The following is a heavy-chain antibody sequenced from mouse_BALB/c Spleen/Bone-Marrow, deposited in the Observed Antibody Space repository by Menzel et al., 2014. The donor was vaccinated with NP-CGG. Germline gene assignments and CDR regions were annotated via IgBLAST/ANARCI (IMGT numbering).Heavy chain of an antibody. CDR2: ISSSNGDA. J-gene: IGHJ2*01. CDR1: GYTFTDYA. CDR3: ARGLSYYYGTSYYFDY. Sequence: VKVVESGAELVRPGVSVKISCKGSGYTFTDYAMHWVKQSHAKSLEWIGIISSSNGDATYNQKFKGKATMTVDKSSNTAYMELARLTSEDSAIYYCARGLSYYYGTSYYFDYWGQGTTLTVSS. V-gene: IGHV1S137*01. D-gene: IGHD1-1*01.